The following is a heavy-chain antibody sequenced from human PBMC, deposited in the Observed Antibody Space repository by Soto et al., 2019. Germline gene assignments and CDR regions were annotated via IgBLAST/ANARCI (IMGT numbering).Heavy chain of an antibody. CDR2: INPSGGST. J-gene: IGHJ4*02. D-gene: IGHD6-13*01. CDR3: ARDMGGGVAAAGSFDY. CDR1: GYTFTSYY. Sequence: ASVKVSCKASGYTFTSYYMHWVRQAPGQGLEWMGIINPSGGSTSYAQKFQGRVTMTRDTSTSTVYMELSSLRSEDTAVYYCARDMGGGVAAAGSFDYWGQGTLVTVSS. V-gene: IGHV1-46*01.